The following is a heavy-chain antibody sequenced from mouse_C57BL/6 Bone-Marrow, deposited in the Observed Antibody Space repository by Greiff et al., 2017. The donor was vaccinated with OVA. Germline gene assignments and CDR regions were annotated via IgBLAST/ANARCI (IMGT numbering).Heavy chain of an antibody. CDR1: GFSLTSYA. V-gene: IGHV2-9-1*01. D-gene: IGHD1-1*01. CDR3: AKNYGSSFWYFDV. Sequence: VQLTESGPGLVAPSQSLSITCTVSGFSLTSYAISWVRQPPGKGLEWLGALWTGGGTNYTSALTSRLSISKANSKSQVFLKMNSLQTDDTSRYYGAKNYGSSFWYFDVWGTGTTVTVSS. CDR2: LWTGGGT. J-gene: IGHJ1*03.